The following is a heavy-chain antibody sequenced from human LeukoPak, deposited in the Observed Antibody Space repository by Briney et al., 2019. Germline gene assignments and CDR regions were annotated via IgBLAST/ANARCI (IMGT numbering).Heavy chain of an antibody. D-gene: IGHD1-1*01. J-gene: IGHJ3*02. CDR3: AGTGVNNWAFDI. CDR2: FYYSGST. V-gene: IGHV4-59*01. Sequence: PSETLSLTCTVSGGSIRSYYWSWIRQPPGKGLEWIGYFYYSGSTNHNPSLKSRVTMSIDTSKNQFSLKLSSVTAADTALYYCAGTGVNNWAFDIWGQGTMVTVSS. CDR1: GGSIRSYY.